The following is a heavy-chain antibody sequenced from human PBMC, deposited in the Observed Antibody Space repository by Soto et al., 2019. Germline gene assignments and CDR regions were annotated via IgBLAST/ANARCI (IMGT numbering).Heavy chain of an antibody. J-gene: IGHJ4*02. CDR3: ARGSSGWYIDF. CDR2: INGDGSST. CDR1: GFTFSNSW. V-gene: IGHV3-74*01. Sequence: EVQLVESGGGLVQPWGSLRLSCAASGFTFSNSWMHWVRQAPGKGLVWVSRINGDGSSTGYADSVKGRIAMSRDNAKNTLYLQMNSLRAEDTAVYYCARGSSGWYIDFWGQGTLVTVSS. D-gene: IGHD6-19*01.